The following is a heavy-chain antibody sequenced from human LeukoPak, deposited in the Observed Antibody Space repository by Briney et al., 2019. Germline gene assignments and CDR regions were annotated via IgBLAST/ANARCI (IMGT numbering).Heavy chain of an antibody. D-gene: IGHD2-15*01. CDR3: ASLYCSGGSCYQHY. CDR1: GFTFSSSW. CDR2: INSDGSTT. V-gene: IGHV3-74*01. J-gene: IGHJ4*02. Sequence: GGSLRLSCAASGFTFSSSWMNWVRQVPGKGLVWISRINSDGSTTNYADSVKGRFTISRDNAKNSLYLQMNSLRAEDTAVYYCASLYCSGGSCYQHYWGQGTLVTVSS.